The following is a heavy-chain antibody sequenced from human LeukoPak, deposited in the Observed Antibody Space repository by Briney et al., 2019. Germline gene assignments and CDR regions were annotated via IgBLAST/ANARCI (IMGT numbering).Heavy chain of an antibody. V-gene: IGHV1-2*02. Sequence: ASVKVSCKASGYTFTGYYMHWVRQAPGQGLEWMGWINPNSGGTNYAQKFQGRVTMTRDTSISTAYMELNRLRSDDTAVYYCARGAGGGYCSSTTCARDYWGQGTLVTVSS. CDR1: GYTFTGYY. CDR2: INPNSGGT. D-gene: IGHD2-2*01. J-gene: IGHJ4*02. CDR3: ARGAGGGYCSSTTCARDY.